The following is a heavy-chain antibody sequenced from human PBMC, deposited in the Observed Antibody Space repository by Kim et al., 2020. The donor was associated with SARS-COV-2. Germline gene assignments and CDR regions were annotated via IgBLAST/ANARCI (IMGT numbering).Heavy chain of an antibody. CDR2: T. Sequence: THYAASVKGRFTISRDNSKNTLYLQMNSRRAEDTAVFYCAKTRGGGDWTHFDYWGQGTLVTVSS. D-gene: IGHD2-21*02. V-gene: IGHV3-23*01. J-gene: IGHJ4*02. CDR3: AKTRGGGDWTHFDY.